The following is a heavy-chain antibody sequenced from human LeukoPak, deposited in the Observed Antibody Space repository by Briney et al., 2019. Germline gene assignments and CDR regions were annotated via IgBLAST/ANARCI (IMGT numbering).Heavy chain of an antibody. CDR2: MNPHSGTT. V-gene: IGHV1-8*01. CDR3: ARGSENNFDSSGPIGS. D-gene: IGHD3-22*01. J-gene: IGHJ5*02. Sequence: GASVKVSCKTSGYRFTSYDINWVRQTTGQGLEWMGWMNPHSGTTGYAQKFQGRLTLSRDTSISTTYLELSSLTSEDTATYYCARGSENNFDSSGPIGSWGQGTLVTVSS. CDR1: GYRFTSYD.